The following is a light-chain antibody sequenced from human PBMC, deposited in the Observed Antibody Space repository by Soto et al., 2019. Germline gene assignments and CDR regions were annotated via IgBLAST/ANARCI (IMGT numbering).Light chain of an antibody. CDR2: GAS. J-gene: IGKJ1*01. CDR3: QQYGSSPRT. Sequence: EILLTQSPGTLSLSRGERSTLXXRASQSVSSSYLAWYQQKPGQAPRIXIYGASSRATGIPDRFSGSGAGTDFTLTISRLEPEDFAVYYCQQYGSSPRTFGQGTKVDIK. CDR1: QSVSSSY. V-gene: IGKV3-20*01.